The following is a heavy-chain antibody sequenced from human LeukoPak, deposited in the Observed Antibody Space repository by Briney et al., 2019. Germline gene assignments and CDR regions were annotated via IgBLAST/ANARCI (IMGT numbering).Heavy chain of an antibody. V-gene: IGHV4-39*07. CDR3: ARDQYIGRGSSFDN. J-gene: IGHJ4*02. Sequence: PSETLSLTRTVSGGSISSTSFYWGWIRQPPGKGLEWIGSISYNGRTYYDPSLKSRVTISVDTSKNHFSLKLSSVTAADTAVYYCARDQYIGRGSSFDNWGQGTLVTVSS. D-gene: IGHD3-10*01. CDR1: GGSISSTSFY. CDR2: ISYNGRT.